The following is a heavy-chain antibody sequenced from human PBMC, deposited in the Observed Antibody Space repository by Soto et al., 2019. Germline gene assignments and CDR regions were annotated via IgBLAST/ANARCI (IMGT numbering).Heavy chain of an antibody. CDR3: ANDYGDYRNDAFDI. J-gene: IGHJ3*02. Sequence: VRLHQWGAGLLKPSETLSLTCAVYGGLYSDYYWSWIRQAPGKGLEWIGEIHHSGATNYNPSLKSRVIISLDRSKNQFTLNLSSMTAADAGVYYCANDYGDYRNDAFDIWSPGSRVTVAS. V-gene: IGHV4-34*01. D-gene: IGHD4-17*01. CDR2: IHHSGAT. CDR1: GGLYSDYY.